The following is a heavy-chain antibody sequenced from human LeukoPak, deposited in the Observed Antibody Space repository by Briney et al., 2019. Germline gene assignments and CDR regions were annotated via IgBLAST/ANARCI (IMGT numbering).Heavy chain of an antibody. Sequence: GASVKVSCKASGYSFSSYGFSWVRQAPGQGLEWMGWINTYNGHTNYTQTLQGRVTMTTDTSTSTAYMELRKLRPDDTAVYFCARDPRIPGTTAYYFDYWGQGTLVTVSS. J-gene: IGHJ4*02. V-gene: IGHV1-18*01. CDR2: INTYNGHT. CDR1: GYSFSSYG. D-gene: IGHD1-7*01. CDR3: ARDPRIPGTTAYYFDY.